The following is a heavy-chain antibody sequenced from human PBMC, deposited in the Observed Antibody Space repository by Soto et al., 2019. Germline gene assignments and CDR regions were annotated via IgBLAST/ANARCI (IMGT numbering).Heavy chain of an antibody. Sequence: PSETLSLTCSVPGASIRNYYWHWVRQLPGKGLEWIGYVYTPDYTRYNSSLKSRVTISVDLSKNQFSLRLSSVTTADTALYYCARTTAVPNTLRSRYFFDYWGQGTLVTVSS. J-gene: IGHJ4*02. CDR3: ARTTAVPNTLRSRYFFDY. V-gene: IGHV4-59*01. D-gene: IGHD4-17*01. CDR2: VYTPDYT. CDR1: GASIRNYY.